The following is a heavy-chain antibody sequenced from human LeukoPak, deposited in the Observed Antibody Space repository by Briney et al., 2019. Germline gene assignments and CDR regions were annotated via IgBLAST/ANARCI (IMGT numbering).Heavy chain of an antibody. CDR3: ARHIKYGSSWGFDY. CDR2: VYYSGST. D-gene: IGHD6-13*01. V-gene: IGHV4-39*01. J-gene: IGHJ4*02. CDR1: GGSISSSSYY. Sequence: KSSETLSLTCTVSGGSISSSSYYWGWIRQPPGKGLEWIGSVYYSGSTYYNPSLKSRVTISVDTSKNQFSLKLSSVTAADTAVYYCARHIKYGSSWGFDYWGQGTLVTVSS.